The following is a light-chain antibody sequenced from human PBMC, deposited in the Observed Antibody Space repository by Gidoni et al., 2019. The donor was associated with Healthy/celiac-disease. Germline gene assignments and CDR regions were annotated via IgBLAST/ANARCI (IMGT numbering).Light chain of an antibody. CDR1: QRVSSN. Sequence: EIVMTQSPATLSMSPGERATLSCRASQRVSSNLAWYQQKPGQAPRLLIYGASTRATGIPARFSGSGSGTEFTLTISSLQSEDFAVYYCHQYNNWLTFGGGTKVEIK. CDR3: HQYNNWLT. V-gene: IGKV3-15*01. CDR2: GAS. J-gene: IGKJ4*01.